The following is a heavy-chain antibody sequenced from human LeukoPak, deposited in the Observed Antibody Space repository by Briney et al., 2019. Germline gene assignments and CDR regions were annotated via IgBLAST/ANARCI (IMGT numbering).Heavy chain of an antibody. Sequence: SETLSLTCTVSGGSISSSSYYWGWIRQPPGKGLEWIGSIYYSGSTYYNPSLKSRVTISVDTSKNQFSLKLSSVTAADTAVYYCARQKVGATGYYYYYMDVRGKGTTVTISS. V-gene: IGHV4-39*01. CDR1: GGSISSSSYY. CDR3: ARQKVGATGYYYYYMDV. J-gene: IGHJ6*03. D-gene: IGHD1-26*01. CDR2: IYYSGST.